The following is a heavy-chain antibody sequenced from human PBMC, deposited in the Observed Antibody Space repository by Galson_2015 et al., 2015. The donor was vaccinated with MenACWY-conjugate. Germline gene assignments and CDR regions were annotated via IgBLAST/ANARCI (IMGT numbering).Heavy chain of an antibody. V-gene: IGHV3-48*03. D-gene: IGHD4-11*01. J-gene: IGHJ3*01. Sequence: SLRLSCAASGFTFNTCNMNWVRQAPGKGLEWVSYISSSGTTIYYTDSVKGRFTISRDNTKNSLYLQMNSLRAEDTAVYYCARDRHYSDYTSNDWGQGTMVTVSS. CDR1: GFTFNTCN. CDR3: ARDRHYSDYTSND. CDR2: ISSSGTTI.